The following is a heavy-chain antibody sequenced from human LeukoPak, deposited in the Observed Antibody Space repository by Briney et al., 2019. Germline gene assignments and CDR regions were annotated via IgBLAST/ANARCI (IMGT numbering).Heavy chain of an antibody. D-gene: IGHD3-22*01. Sequence: SETLSLTCAVAGASINNNNWWSWVRQPPGKGLEWFGEIYHSRSTNYNPSLKSRVTISVDTSKNQFSLKLSSVTAADTAVYYCARVGYYYDSSGSINWFDPWGQGTLVTVSS. CDR3: ARVGYYYDSSGSINWFDP. CDR1: GASINNNNW. V-gene: IGHV4-4*02. J-gene: IGHJ5*02. CDR2: IYHSRST.